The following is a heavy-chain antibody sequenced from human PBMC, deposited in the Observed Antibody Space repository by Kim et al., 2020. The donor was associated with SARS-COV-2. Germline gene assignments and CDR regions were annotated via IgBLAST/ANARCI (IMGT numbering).Heavy chain of an antibody. Sequence: GGSLRLSCAASGFTFSSYAMHWVRQAPGKGLEWVAVISYDGSNKYYADSVKGRFTISRDNSKNTLYLQMNSLRAGDTAVYYCARSSGSYYPLGYWGQGTLVTVSS. J-gene: IGHJ4*02. CDR2: ISYDGSNK. CDR3: ARSSGSYYPLGY. D-gene: IGHD1-26*01. V-gene: IGHV3-30*04. CDR1: GFTFSSYA.